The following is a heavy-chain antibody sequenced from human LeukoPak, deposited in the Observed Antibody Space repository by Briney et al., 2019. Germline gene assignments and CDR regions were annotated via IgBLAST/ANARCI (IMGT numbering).Heavy chain of an antibody. J-gene: IGHJ4*02. V-gene: IGHV3-23*01. D-gene: IGHD5-12*01. Sequence: GGSLRLSCAASGLTFSSFTMNWVRQAPGKGLEWVSSISGGGSTTYYADSVKGRFTISRDNSKNSLYLQMNSLRAEDTALYYCAKDIRPIVVTTSFVYWGQGTLVTVSS. CDR2: ISGGGSTT. CDR3: AKDIRPIVVTTSFVY. CDR1: GLTFSSFT.